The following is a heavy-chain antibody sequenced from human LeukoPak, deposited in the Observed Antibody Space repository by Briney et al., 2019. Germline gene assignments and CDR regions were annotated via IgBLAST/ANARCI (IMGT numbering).Heavy chain of an antibody. D-gene: IGHD6-19*01. CDR3: AREGRSGWYAGAFDI. V-gene: IGHV3-21*01. CDR2: ISSSSSYI. CDR1: GFTFSSYS. Sequence: GGSLRLSCAASGFTFSSYSMNWVRQAPGKGLEWVSSISSSSSYIYYADSVKGRFTISRDNAKNSLYLQMNSLRAEDTAVYYCAREGRSGWYAGAFDIWGQGTMVTVSS. J-gene: IGHJ3*02.